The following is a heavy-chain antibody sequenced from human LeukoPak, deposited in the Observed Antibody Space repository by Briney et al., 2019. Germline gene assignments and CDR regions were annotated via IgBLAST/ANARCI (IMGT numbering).Heavy chain of an antibody. CDR1: GFTFSSYA. V-gene: IGHV3-23*01. D-gene: IGHD2-15*01. J-gene: IGHJ3*02. CDR2: ISGSGGST. Sequence: GGSLRLSCAASGFTFSSYAMSWVRQAPGKGLEWVSAISGSGGSTYYADSVKGRFTISRDNSKNTLYLQMNSLRAEDTAVYYCARGCSGGSCYFAFDIWGQGTMVTVSS. CDR3: ARGCSGGSCYFAFDI.